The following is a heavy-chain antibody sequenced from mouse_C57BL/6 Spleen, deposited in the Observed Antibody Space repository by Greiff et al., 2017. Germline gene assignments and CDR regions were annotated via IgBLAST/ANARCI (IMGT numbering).Heavy chain of an antibody. CDR3: TREGKNFGGSSYNFDY. J-gene: IGHJ2*01. CDR2: ISSGGDYI. V-gene: IGHV5-9-1*02. D-gene: IGHD1-1*01. Sequence: EVKVEESGEGLVKPGGSLKLSCAASGFTFSSYAMSWVRQTPEKRLEWVAYISSGGDYIYYADTVKGRFTISRDNARNTLYLQMSSLKSEDTAMYYCTREGKNFGGSSYNFDYWGQGTTLTVSS. CDR1: GFTFSSYA.